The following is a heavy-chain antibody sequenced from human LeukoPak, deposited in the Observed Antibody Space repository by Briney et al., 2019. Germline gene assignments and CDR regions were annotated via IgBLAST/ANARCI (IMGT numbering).Heavy chain of an antibody. J-gene: IGHJ5*02. CDR3: ARDLRFPRYCSSTSCYVLEGRGRFDP. CDR1: GYTFTGYY. V-gene: IGHV1-2*02. Sequence: GASVKVSCKASGYTFTGYYMHWVRQAPGQGLEWMGWINPNSGGTNYAQKLQGRVTMTTDTSTSTAYMELRSLRSDDTAVYYCARDLRFPRYCSSTSCYVLEGRGRFDPWGQGTLVTVSS. CDR2: INPNSGGT. D-gene: IGHD2-2*01.